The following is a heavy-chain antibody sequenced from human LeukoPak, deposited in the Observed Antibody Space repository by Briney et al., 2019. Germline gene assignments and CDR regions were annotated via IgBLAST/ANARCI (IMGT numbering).Heavy chain of an antibody. V-gene: IGHV1-18*01. D-gene: IGHD2-2*02. CDR1: GYTFTSYG. J-gene: IGHJ6*02. CDR2: IRAYNGNT. Sequence: GASVKVSCKASGYTFTSYGISWGRQAAGQGLEGRGWIRAYNGNTNYAQKLQGRGTMTTDTSTSTAYMELRSLRSDDTAVYYCAREIDQLLDLLPDYYYGMDVWGQGTTVTVSS. CDR3: AREIDQLLDLLPDYYYGMDV.